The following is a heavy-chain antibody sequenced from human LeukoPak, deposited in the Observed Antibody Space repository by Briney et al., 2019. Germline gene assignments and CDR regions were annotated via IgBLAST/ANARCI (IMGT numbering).Heavy chain of an antibody. CDR3: TRWELLDAFDI. CDR1: GFTFSSYA. V-gene: IGHV3-23*01. CDR2: ISGSGGST. D-gene: IGHD1-26*01. Sequence: GGSLRLSCAASGFTFSSYAMSWVRQAPGKGLEWVSAISGSGGSTYYADSVKGRFTISRDNSKNTLYLQMNSLKTEDTAVYYCTRWELLDAFDIWGQGTMVTVSS. J-gene: IGHJ3*02.